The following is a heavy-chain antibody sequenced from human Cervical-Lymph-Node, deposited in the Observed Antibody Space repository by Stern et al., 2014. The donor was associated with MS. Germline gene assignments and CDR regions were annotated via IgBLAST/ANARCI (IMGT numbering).Heavy chain of an antibody. J-gene: IGHJ4*02. D-gene: IGHD2-2*01. V-gene: IGHV5-51*01. Sequence: EVQLVESGAEVKKPGESLKISCKGSGYSFTSYWIGWGRQMPGKGLEGMGLIYPGNSDTRYSPSFQGQVPISADKSISTAYLQWSSLKASDTAMYYCARQGSAVVPAAHWGQGTLVTVSS. CDR1: GYSFTSYW. CDR2: IYPGNSDT. CDR3: ARQGSAVVPAAH.